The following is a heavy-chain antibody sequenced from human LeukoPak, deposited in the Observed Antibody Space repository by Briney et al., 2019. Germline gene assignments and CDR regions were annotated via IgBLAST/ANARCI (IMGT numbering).Heavy chain of an antibody. V-gene: IGHV4-4*02. CDR1: GGSISSSNW. D-gene: IGHD1/OR15-1a*01. CDR2: IYHSGST. J-gene: IGHJ6*03. CDR3: ARVGQPEGYYYYMDV. Sequence: PSETLSLTCAVSGGSISSSNWWSWVRQPPGKGLEWIGEIYHSGSTNYNPSLKSRVTISVDKSKNQFSLKLSSVTAADTAVYYCARVGQPEGYYYYMDVWGKGTTVTVSS.